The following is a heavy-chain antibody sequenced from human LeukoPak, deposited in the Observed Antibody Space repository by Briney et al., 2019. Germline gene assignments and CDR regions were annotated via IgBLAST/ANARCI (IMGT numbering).Heavy chain of an antibody. CDR1: GGSISSYY. CDR2: LYYGGST. J-gene: IGHJ4*02. V-gene: IGHV4-59*08. CDR3: ARHGVGRGGDFDY. Sequence: SETLSLPCTVSGGSISSYYWSWVRRPPGKGLEWIGYLYYGGSTKYNPSLKSRVTISVDTSKNQFSLKLSSVTAADTAVYYCARHGVGRGGDFDYWGQGTLVTVSS. D-gene: IGHD3-10*01.